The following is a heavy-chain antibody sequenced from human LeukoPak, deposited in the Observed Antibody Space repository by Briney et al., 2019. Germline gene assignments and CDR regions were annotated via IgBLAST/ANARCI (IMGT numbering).Heavy chain of an antibody. CDR1: GFTFSSYA. CDR2: ISYDGSNK. V-gene: IGHV3-30-3*01. CDR3: ARGHDFWSGYEDY. Sequence: GGSLRLSCAASGFTFSSYAMHWVRQAPGKGLEWVAVISYDGSNKYYADSVKGRFTISRDNSKNTLYLQMNSLRAEDTAVYYCARGHDFWSGYEDYWGQGTLVTVSS. J-gene: IGHJ4*02. D-gene: IGHD3-3*01.